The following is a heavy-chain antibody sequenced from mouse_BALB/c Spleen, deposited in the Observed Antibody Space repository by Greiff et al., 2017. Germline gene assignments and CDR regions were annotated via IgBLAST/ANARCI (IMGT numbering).Heavy chain of an antibody. CDR2: IYPGSGST. J-gene: IGHJ2*01. Sequence: QVQLQQPGAELVKPGPSVKLSCTASGYTFTSYWINWVKLRPGQDLEWIGDIYPGSGSTNYNEKFKSKATLTVDTSSSTAYMQLSSLASEDSALYYCARDCYYYFDYWGQGTTLTVSA. CDR3: ARDCYYYFDY. D-gene: IGHD2-3*01. CDR1: GYTFTSYW. V-gene: IGHV1-55*01.